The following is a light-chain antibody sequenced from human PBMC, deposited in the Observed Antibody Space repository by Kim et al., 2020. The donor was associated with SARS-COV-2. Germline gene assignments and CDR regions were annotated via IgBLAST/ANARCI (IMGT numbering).Light chain of an antibody. CDR3: AAWDDSLSAWV. CDR1: SSNIGKNS. J-gene: IGLJ3*02. Sequence: GQRVSISCSGSSSNIGKNSVFWFQQLPGTAPKLLIYGDNQRPSGVPDRFSGSKSGTSASLAISGLRSEDEADYYCAAWDDSLSAWVFGGGTKVTVL. V-gene: IGLV1-47*01. CDR2: GDN.